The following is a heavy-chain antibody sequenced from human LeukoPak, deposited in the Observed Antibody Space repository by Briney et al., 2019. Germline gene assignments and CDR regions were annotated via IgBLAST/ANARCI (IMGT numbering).Heavy chain of an antibody. CDR2: MNLNSGNT. D-gene: IGHD3-16*02. V-gene: IGHV1-8*03. CDR3: ARTLRLGELSGAFDI. CDR1: GYTFTGYY. J-gene: IGHJ3*02. Sequence: ASVTVSCKASGYTFTGYYIHWVRQAPGQGLEWMGWMNLNSGNTGYAQKFQGRVTITRNTSISTAYMELSSLRSEDTAVYYCARTLRLGELSGAFDIWGQGTMVTVSS.